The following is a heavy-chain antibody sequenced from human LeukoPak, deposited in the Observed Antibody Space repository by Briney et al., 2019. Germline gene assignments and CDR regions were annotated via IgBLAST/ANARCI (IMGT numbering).Heavy chain of an antibody. CDR2: INSDGSWT. D-gene: IGHD2/OR15-2a*01. V-gene: IGHV3-74*01. CDR1: GNYW. Sequence: GGSLRLSCAASGNYWMHWVRQVPGKGLVWVSHINSDGSWTSYADSVKGRFTISKDNAKNTVYLQMNSLRAEDTAVYYCVSLYETYWGRGTLVTVSS. J-gene: IGHJ4*02. CDR3: VSLYETY.